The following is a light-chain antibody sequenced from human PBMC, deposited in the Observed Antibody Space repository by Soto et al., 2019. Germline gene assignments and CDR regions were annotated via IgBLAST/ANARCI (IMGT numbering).Light chain of an antibody. CDR2: EVS. CDR3: SSYAGSNGVV. V-gene: IGLV2-8*01. CDR1: SSDVGGYNY. Sequence: QSALTQPPSASGSPGQSVTISCTGTSSDVGGYNYVSWYQQHPGKAPKLMIYEVSKRHSGVPDRFSGSKSGNTASLTVSGLQAEDEADYYCSSYAGSNGVVFGGGTKVTVL. J-gene: IGLJ2*01.